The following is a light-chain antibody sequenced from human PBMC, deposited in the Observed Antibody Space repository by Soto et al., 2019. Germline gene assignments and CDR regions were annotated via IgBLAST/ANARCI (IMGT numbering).Light chain of an antibody. CDR1: SSDVGSYNL. J-gene: IGLJ1*01. V-gene: IGLV2-23*01. CDR3: CSYAGSSTPYV. CDR2: EGS. Sequence: QSALTQPPSVSGSPGQSITISCTGTSSDVGSYNLVSWYQQHPGKAPKLMIYEGSKRPSGVSNRFSGSKSGNTASLTISGLQAEDEADYYCCSYAGSSTPYVFGTGTKVTVL.